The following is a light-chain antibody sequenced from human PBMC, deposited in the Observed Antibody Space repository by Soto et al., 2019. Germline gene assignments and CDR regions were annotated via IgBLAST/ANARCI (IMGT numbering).Light chain of an antibody. CDR2: RNN. CDR1: SSNIGAGYD. CDR3: QSYDSSLSAYV. Sequence: QSVLTQPPSVPGAPGQRVTISCTGSSSNIGAGYDVHWYQQLPGTAPKLLIFRNNNRPSGVPDRFSGYKSGTSASLAITGLQAEDEADYYCQSYDSSLSAYVFATGTKVTVL. J-gene: IGLJ1*01. V-gene: IGLV1-40*01.